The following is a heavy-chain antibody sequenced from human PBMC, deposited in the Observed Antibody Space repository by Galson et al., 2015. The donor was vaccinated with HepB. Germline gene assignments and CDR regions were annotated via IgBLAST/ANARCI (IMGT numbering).Heavy chain of an antibody. CDR2: INSDGSST. D-gene: IGHD3-22*01. CDR1: GFTFSSYW. Sequence: SLRLSCAASGFTFSSYWMHWVRQAPGKGLVWVSRINSDGSSTSYADSVKGRFTISRDNAKNTLYLQMNSLRAEDTAVYYCARDKRNYDSSSSFDYWGQGTLVTVSS. CDR3: ARDKRNYDSSSSFDY. V-gene: IGHV3-74*01. J-gene: IGHJ4*02.